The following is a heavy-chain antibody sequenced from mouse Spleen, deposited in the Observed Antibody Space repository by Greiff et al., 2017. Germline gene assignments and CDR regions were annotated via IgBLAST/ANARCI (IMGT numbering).Heavy chain of an antibody. CDR2: IDPSDSYT. V-gene: IGHV1-69*02. D-gene: IGHD2-3*01. CDR1: GYTFTSYW. Sequence: QVQLQQPGAELVKPGASVKLSCKASGYTFTSYWMHWVKQRPGQGLEWIGEIDPSDSYTNYNQKFKGKATLTVDKSSSTAYMQLSSLTSEDSAVYYCARPIYDAAMDYWGQGTSVTVSS. CDR3: ARPIYDAAMDY. J-gene: IGHJ4*01.